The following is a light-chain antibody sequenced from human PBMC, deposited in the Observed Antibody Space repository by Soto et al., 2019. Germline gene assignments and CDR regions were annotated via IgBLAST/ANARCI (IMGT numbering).Light chain of an antibody. CDR1: SSDVGGYNY. CDR2: DVN. CDR3: CSYTSSRTYV. V-gene: IGLV2-14*01. J-gene: IGLJ1*01. Sequence: QSVLTQPGSVSGSPVQSITISCPGTSSDVGGYNYVPRYQQHPGKAPKLMIFDVNNRPSGVSNRFSGSKSGNTASLTISGLQAEDEADYYCCSYTSSRTYVFGTGTKVTVL.